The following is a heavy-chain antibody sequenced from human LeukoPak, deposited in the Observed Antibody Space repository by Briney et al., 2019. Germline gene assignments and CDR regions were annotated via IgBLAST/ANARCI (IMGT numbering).Heavy chain of an antibody. V-gene: IGHV1-69*06. Sequence: SVKVSCKASGGTFSSYAISWVRQAPGQGLEWMGGIIPIFGTANYAQKFQGRVTITADKSTSTAYMELSSLRSEDTAVYYCARGYYYDSSGYYVYDAFDIWGQGTMVTVSS. J-gene: IGHJ3*02. CDR3: ARGYYYDSSGYYVYDAFDI. D-gene: IGHD3-22*01. CDR2: IIPIFGTA. CDR1: GGTFSSYA.